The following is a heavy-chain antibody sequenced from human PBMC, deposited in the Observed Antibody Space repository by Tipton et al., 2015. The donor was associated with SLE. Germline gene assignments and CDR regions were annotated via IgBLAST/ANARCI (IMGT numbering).Heavy chain of an antibody. V-gene: IGHV4-59*08. Sequence: TLSLTCSVSGGSISTNYWIWIRQPPGKGLEWIGYNSYGGGTNYNPSLKGRVTMSVDTAKNQFSLKLTSVTAADTAVYYCARGMLTWRGAIVGVDVWGQGTTVNVSS. D-gene: IGHD2-8*01. J-gene: IGHJ6*02. CDR1: GGSISTNY. CDR2: NSYGGGT. CDR3: ARGMLTWRGAIVGVDV.